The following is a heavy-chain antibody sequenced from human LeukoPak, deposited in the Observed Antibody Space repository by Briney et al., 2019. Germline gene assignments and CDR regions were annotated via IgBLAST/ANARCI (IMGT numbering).Heavy chain of an antibody. CDR3: AKDRDRSWPVGYFDY. J-gene: IGHJ4*02. Sequence: GGSLRLSCAASGFTFSSYGMHWVRQAPGKGLEWVAFIRYDGSNKYYADSVKGRFTISRDYSKNTLYLQMNSLRAEDTAVYYCAKDRDRSWPVGYFDYWGQGTLVTVSS. D-gene: IGHD6-13*01. CDR2: IRYDGSNK. CDR1: GFTFSSYG. V-gene: IGHV3-30*02.